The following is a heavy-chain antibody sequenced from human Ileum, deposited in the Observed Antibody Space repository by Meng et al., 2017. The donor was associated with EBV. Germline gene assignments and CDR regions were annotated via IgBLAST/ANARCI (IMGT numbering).Heavy chain of an antibody. CDR2: IYHSGST. V-gene: IGHV4-4*02. Sequence: QVQLRWSGPDWWTPSGTLSLTCGVSGDSMTNNNWWTWVRQPPGKGLEWIGEIYHSGSTNYNPSLQSRATISVDMSKKQFSLKLRSVTAADTAVYYCARTGVGLAFDYWGLGTLVTVPQ. CDR1: GDSMTNNNW. J-gene: IGHJ4*02. CDR3: ARTGVGLAFDY. D-gene: IGHD2-8*01.